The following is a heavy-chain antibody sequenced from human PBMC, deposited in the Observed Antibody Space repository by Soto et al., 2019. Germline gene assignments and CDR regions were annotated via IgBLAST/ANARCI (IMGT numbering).Heavy chain of an antibody. V-gene: IGHV1-69*13. CDR1: GGTFSSYA. J-gene: IGHJ6*02. D-gene: IGHD3-3*01. CDR2: IIPIFGTA. CDR3: ASVNDFWSKFGYYYYGMDV. Sequence: ASVKVSCKASGGTFSSYAISWVRQAPGQGLEWMGGIIPIFGTANYAQKFQGRVTMTADGPTSTAYMELSSLRSEDTAVSYCASVNDFWSKFGYYYYGMDVWGQGTTVTVSS.